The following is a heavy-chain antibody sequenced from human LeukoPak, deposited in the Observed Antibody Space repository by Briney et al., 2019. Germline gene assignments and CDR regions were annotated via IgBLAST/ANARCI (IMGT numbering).Heavy chain of an antibody. CDR1: GFTFSSYA. CDR3: ARGGPTVTTSNYYGMDV. CDR2: ISGSGGST. Sequence: GGSLRLSCAASGFTFSSYAMSWVRQAPGKGLEWVSAISGSGGSTYYADSVKGRFTISRDNSKNTLYLQMNSLRADDTAVYYCARGGPTVTTSNYYGMDVWGQGTTVTVSS. D-gene: IGHD4-11*01. V-gene: IGHV3-23*01. J-gene: IGHJ6*02.